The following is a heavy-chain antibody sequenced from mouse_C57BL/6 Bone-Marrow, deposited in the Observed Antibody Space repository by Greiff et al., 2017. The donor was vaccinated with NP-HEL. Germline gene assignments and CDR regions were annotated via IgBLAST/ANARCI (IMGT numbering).Heavy chain of an antibody. CDR1: GFTFSSYA. Sequence: EVKLVESGEGLVKPGGSLKLSCAASGFTFSSYAMSWVRQTPEKRLEWVAYISSGGDYIYYADTVKGRFTISRDNARNTLYLQMSSLKSEDTAMYYCTREEGGGTGAWFAYWGQGTLVTVSA. CDR3: TREEGGGTGAWFAY. D-gene: IGHD4-1*01. V-gene: IGHV5-9-1*02. J-gene: IGHJ3*01. CDR2: ISSGGDYI.